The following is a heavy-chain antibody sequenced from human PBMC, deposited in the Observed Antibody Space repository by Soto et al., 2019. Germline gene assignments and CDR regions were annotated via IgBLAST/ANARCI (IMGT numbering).Heavy chain of an antibody. CDR3: ARGYCSGGNCYSGMDV. Sequence: SVKVSCKASGYTFTSYAMHWVRQAPGQRLEWMGGIIPISGTTYYTQKFQGRVTITADEPTSTAFMELSSLKSEDTAVFYCARGYCSGGNCYSGMDVWGQGTMVTVSS. CDR2: IIPISGTT. D-gene: IGHD2-15*01. V-gene: IGHV1-69*13. J-gene: IGHJ6*02. CDR1: GYTFTSYA.